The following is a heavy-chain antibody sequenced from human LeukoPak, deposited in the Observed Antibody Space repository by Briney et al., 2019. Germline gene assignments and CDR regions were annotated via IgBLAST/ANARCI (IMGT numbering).Heavy chain of an antibody. Sequence: SETLSLTCTVSGGSISSYYWSWIRQPPGKGLEWIGYIYYSGSTNYNPSLKSRVTISVDTSRNQFSLKLSSVTAADTAVYYCARVDAGDYFDYWGQGTLVTVSS. D-gene: IGHD7-27*01. CDR1: GGSISSYY. CDR3: ARVDAGDYFDY. CDR2: IYYSGST. J-gene: IGHJ4*02. V-gene: IGHV4-59*01.